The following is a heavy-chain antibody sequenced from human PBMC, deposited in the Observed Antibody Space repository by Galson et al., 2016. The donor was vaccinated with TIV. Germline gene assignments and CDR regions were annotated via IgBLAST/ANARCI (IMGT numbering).Heavy chain of an antibody. CDR3: AREGRHCGYNCDLSYYFGMDV. J-gene: IGHJ6*02. D-gene: IGHD5-24*01. V-gene: IGHV3-66*03. CDR2: FSNSDYT. Sequence: SLRLSCAASGFSVSDNYINWVRQAPGKGLEWVSIFSNSDYTNYADSVKGRFTISRDNSKNTVYLHMSRLRAEDTAVYYCAREGRHCGYNCDLSYYFGMDVWGQGTTLTVSS. CDR1: GFSVSDNY.